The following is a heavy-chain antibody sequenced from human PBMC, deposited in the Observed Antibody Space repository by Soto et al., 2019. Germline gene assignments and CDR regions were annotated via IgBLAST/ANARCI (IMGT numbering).Heavy chain of an antibody. J-gene: IGHJ3*02. V-gene: IGHV3-11*01. D-gene: IGHD5-12*01. CDR3: ARDAAGYIVAPFDAFDI. CDR1: GFTFSDYY. Sequence: QVQLVESGGGLVKPGGSLRLSCAASGFTFSDYYMSWIRQAPGKGLEWVSYISSTGSTIYYADPVKGRFTISRDNAKNSLYLQMNSLRAEDTAVYYCARDAAGYIVAPFDAFDIWGQGTMVTVSS. CDR2: ISSTGSTI.